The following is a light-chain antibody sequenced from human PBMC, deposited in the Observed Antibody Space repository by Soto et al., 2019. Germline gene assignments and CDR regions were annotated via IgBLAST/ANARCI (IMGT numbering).Light chain of an antibody. CDR3: SSYTSSSTPLYV. Sequence: QSVLTQPASVSGSPGQSITISCTGTSSEVGGYNYVSWYQQHPGKAPKFMIYDVSNRPSGVSNRFSGSKSGNTASLTISGLQAEDEADYYCSSYTSSSTPLYVFGTGTKVTVL. CDR2: DVS. CDR1: SSEVGGYNY. V-gene: IGLV2-14*01. J-gene: IGLJ1*01.